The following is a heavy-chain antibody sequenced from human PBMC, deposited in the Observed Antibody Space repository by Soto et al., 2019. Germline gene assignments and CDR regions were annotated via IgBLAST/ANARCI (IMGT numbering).Heavy chain of an antibody. J-gene: IGHJ1*01. CDR1: GGTFSRHS. Sequence: SVKVSCKASGGTFSRHSITWVRQAPGHGLEWMGRIMPFFDIASYAQKFQGRVTITADKSTSTAYMELSSLRSEDTAVYYCARESQSLSGTWREYFQPWGQGTLVTVSS. CDR3: ARESQSLSGTWREYFQP. D-gene: IGHD6-25*01. CDR2: IMPFFDIA. V-gene: IGHV1-69*04.